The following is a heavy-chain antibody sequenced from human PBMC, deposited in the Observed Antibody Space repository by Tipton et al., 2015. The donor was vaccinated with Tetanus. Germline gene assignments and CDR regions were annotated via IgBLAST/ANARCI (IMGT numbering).Heavy chain of an antibody. J-gene: IGHJ5*02. V-gene: IGHV1-3*01. D-gene: IGHD2-2*01. CDR3: ARDGIVIIPPALHWFDP. CDR1: GYMFVSYG. CDR2: IHAGNGNT. Sequence: QSGAEVKKPGASVRVSCKTSGYMFVSYGIHWVRQAPGQRPEWMGWIHAGNGNTKYSQKFEGRVALTRDTAANTVYMELSSLRSEDTAVYFCARDGIVIIPPALHWFDPWGQGTRVTVSS.